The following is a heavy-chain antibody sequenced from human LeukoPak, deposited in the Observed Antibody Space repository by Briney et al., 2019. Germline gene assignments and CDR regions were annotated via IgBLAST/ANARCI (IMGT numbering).Heavy chain of an antibody. V-gene: IGHV3-48*03. Sequence: PGGSLRLSCAASGFNLRSHEMNWVRQAPGKGLEWVSYISSSGSTIYYADSVKGRFTISRDNAKNSLYLQMNSLRAEDTAVYYCARSPSYYDSSGYYPMPHFYFDYWGQGTLVTVSS. CDR2: ISSSGSTI. D-gene: IGHD3-22*01. CDR3: ARSPSYYDSSGYYPMPHFYFDY. J-gene: IGHJ4*02. CDR1: GFNLRSHE.